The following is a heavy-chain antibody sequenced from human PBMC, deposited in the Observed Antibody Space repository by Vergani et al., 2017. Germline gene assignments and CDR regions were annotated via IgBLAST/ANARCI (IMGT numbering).Heavy chain of an antibody. V-gene: IGHV3-21*06. CDR2: IGSSGPYI. CDR1: GFTFTVHG. Sequence: EVQLLESGGGSAQPGESLRLSCVASGFTFTVHGLNWVRQAPGKGLEWVAFIGSSGPYINYADSVKGRFIISRDNTNNSLFLQLRSLRAEDAAVYYCARDCTSGGCPDNYGMDVWGQGATVTVSS. CDR3: ARDCTSGGCPDNYGMDV. J-gene: IGHJ6*02. D-gene: IGHD2-8*01.